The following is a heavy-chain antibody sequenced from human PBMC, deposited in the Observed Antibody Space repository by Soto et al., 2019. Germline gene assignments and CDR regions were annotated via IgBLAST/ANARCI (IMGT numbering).Heavy chain of an antibody. CDR1: GFTFDDYA. CDR2: ISWNSGSI. Sequence: PGGSLRLSCAASGFTFDDYAMHWVRQAPGKGLEWVSGISWNSGSIGYADSVKGRFTISRDNAKNSLYLQMNSLGAEDTALYYCAKALDTAMVTLGYYGMDVWGQGTTVTVSS. D-gene: IGHD5-18*01. V-gene: IGHV3-9*01. J-gene: IGHJ6*02. CDR3: AKALDTAMVTLGYYGMDV.